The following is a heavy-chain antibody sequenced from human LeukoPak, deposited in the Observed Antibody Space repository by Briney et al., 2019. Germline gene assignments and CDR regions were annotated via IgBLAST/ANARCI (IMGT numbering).Heavy chain of an antibody. D-gene: IGHD5-12*01. J-gene: IGHJ4*02. Sequence: PGRSLRLSCAASGFTFSSYGMHWVRQAPGKGLEWVAVIWYDGSNKYYADSVKGRFTISRDNSKNTLYLQMSSLRAEDTAVYYCARDSENSGYDFLGDYWGQGTLVTVSS. CDR2: IWYDGSNK. V-gene: IGHV3-33*01. CDR3: ARDSENSGYDFLGDY. CDR1: GFTFSSYG.